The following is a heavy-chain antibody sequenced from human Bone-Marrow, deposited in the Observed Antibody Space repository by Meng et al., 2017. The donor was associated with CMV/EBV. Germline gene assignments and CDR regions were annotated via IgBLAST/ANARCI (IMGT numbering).Heavy chain of an antibody. Sequence: GESLKISCAASGFTFSSYSMNWVRQAPGKGLEWVSSISSSSSYIYYADSVKGRFTISRDNAKNSLYLQMNSLRAEDTAVYYCARGDYGGGAFDIWGQGTMVTGSS. CDR1: GFTFSSYS. D-gene: IGHD4-17*01. J-gene: IGHJ3*02. V-gene: IGHV3-21*01. CDR2: ISSSSSYI. CDR3: ARGDYGGGAFDI.